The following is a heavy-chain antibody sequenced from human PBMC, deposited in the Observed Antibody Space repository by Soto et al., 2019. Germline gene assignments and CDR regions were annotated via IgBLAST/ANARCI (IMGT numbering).Heavy chain of an antibody. CDR2: ISTGGDTI. Sequence: PGGSLRLSCAASGITFSNYVMSWVRQAPGKGLEWISTISTGGDTIYYADPVKGRFTISRDNPKNTLYLNMNSLRADDTAVYYWAKYRGQRSGDTFYRWFDPWGEGTWVTVSS. V-gene: IGHV3-23*01. J-gene: IGHJ5*02. CDR3: AKYRGQRSGDTFYRWFDP. D-gene: IGHD2-21*02. CDR1: GITFSNYV.